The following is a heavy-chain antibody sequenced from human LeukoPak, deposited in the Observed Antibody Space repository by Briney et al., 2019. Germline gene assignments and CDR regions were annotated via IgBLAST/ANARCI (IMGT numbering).Heavy chain of an antibody. J-gene: IGHJ5*02. V-gene: IGHV4-34*01. CDR2: IEHRGST. Sequence: SETLSLTCAVYGGSFSAYSCNWIRQPPGKGLEWIGEIEHRGSTNYNPSLKSRVSILVDTSKNQFSLRLSSVTAADTAVYYCARRTFPFWSGLNWFDPWGQGTLVTVSS. CDR1: GGSFSAYS. CDR3: ARRTFPFWSGLNWFDP. D-gene: IGHD3-3*01.